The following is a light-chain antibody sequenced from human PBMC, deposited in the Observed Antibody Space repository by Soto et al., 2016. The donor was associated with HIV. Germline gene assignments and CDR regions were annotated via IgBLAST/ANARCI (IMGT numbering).Light chain of an antibody. V-gene: IGLV3-21*02. CDR1: NIGAKA. CDR3: HVWDTSDVI. Sequence: SYVLTQPPSVSVVPGETAIITCGGNNIGAKAVHWYQQKPGQAPVLVVFDDNDRPSGIPERFSAANSGNTATLSISRVEAGDEADYYCHVWDTSDVIFGGGTKLTVL. J-gene: IGLJ2*01. CDR2: DDN.